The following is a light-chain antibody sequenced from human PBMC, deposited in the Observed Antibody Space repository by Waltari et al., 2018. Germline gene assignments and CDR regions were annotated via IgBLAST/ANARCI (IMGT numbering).Light chain of an antibody. CDR3: QHYLRLPVT. Sequence: EIVLTQSPGTLSLSVGERATVSCRASESVSRALAWYQQKPGQAPRILIYGASTRATGITDRCSGSGSGTDFSLTISRLEPDDFAVYYCQHYLRLPVTFGQGTTVEI. J-gene: IGKJ1*01. CDR1: ESVSRA. CDR2: GAS. V-gene: IGKV3-20*01.